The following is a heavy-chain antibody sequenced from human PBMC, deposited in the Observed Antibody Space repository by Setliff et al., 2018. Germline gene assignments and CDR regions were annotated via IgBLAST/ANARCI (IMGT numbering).Heavy chain of an antibody. Sequence: PSETLSLSCAASGFTFTNYWINWVRQAPGKGLEWVASIKHDGSEKYYVDSVRGRFTISRDNAKNSLYLQMDSLRDEDTAVYYCARWRSSSPDDFWGRGTLVTVSS. CDR3: ARWRSSSPDDF. CDR2: IKHDGSEK. D-gene: IGHD6-6*01. V-gene: IGHV3-7*01. J-gene: IGHJ4*02. CDR1: GFTFTNYW.